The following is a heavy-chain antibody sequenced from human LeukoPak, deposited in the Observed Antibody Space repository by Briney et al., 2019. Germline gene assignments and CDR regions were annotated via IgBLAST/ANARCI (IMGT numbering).Heavy chain of an antibody. Sequence: KPSETLSLTCTVPGGSISDYYWSWIRQPPGKGLEWIGYIYYSGSTNYNPSLKSRVTIAVDTSKNQFSLKLSSVTAADTAVYYCASFGRRDGYNPYYFDYWGQGSLVTVSS. CDR3: ASFGRRDGYNPYYFDY. CDR1: GGSISDYY. CDR2: IYYSGST. J-gene: IGHJ4*02. D-gene: IGHD5-24*01. V-gene: IGHV4-59*08.